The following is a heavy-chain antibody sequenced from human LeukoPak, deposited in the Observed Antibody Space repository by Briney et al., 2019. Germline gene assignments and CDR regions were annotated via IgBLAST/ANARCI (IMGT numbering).Heavy chain of an antibody. D-gene: IGHD6-13*01. CDR1: GFTFSSYA. J-gene: IGHJ4*02. Sequence: GRSLRLSCAASGFTFSSYAMHWVRQAPGKGLERVAVISYDGSNKYYADSVKGRFTISRDNSKNTLYLQMNSLRAEDTAVYYCARDLMAAAGSFSNYWGQGTLVTVSS. V-gene: IGHV3-30*04. CDR2: ISYDGSNK. CDR3: ARDLMAAAGSFSNY.